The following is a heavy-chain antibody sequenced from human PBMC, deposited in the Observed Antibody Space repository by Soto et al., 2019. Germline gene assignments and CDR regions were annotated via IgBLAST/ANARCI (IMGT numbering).Heavy chain of an antibody. J-gene: IGHJ4*02. Sequence: SETLSLTCTVSGGSVSSGSYYWSWIRQPPGKGLEWIGYIYYSGSTYYNPSLKSRVTISVDTSKNQFSLKLSSVTAADTAVYYCARHFTHVDILYYFDYWGQGTLVTVSS. CDR3: ARHFTHVDILYYFDY. CDR2: IYYSGST. V-gene: IGHV4-39*01. D-gene: IGHD5-12*01. CDR1: GGSVSSGSYY.